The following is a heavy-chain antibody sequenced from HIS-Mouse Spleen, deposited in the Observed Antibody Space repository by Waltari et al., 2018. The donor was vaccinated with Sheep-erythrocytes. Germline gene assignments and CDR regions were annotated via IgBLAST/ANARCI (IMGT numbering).Heavy chain of an antibody. CDR1: GYTFTSYD. Sequence: QVQLVQSGAEVKKPGASVKVSCKASGYTFTSYDINWVRQATGQGLEWMGWKNPNRGNTGYAQKFQGRVTMTRNTSISTAYMELSSLRSEDTAVYYCARGIAAAGTDWFDPWGQGTLVTVSS. D-gene: IGHD6-13*01. CDR2: KNPNRGNT. J-gene: IGHJ5*02. V-gene: IGHV1-8*01. CDR3: ARGIAAAGTDWFDP.